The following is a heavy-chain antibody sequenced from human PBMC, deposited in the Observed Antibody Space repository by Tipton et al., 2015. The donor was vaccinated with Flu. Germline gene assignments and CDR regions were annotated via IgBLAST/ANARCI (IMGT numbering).Heavy chain of an antibody. D-gene: IGHD3-22*01. CDR3: ARLRANYYDSSGYSDY. CDR1: GGSISSSSYY. V-gene: IGHV4-39*07. J-gene: IGHJ4*02. CDR2: IYYSGGT. Sequence: GLVKPSETLSLTCTVSGGSISSSSYYWGWIRQPPGKGLEWIGSIYYSGGTYYNPSLKSRVTISVDTSKNQFSLKLSSVTAADTAVYYCARLRANYYDSSGYSDYWGQGTLVTVSS.